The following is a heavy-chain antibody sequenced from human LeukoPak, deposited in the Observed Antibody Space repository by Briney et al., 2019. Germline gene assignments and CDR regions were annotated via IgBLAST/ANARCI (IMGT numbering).Heavy chain of an antibody. D-gene: IGHD2-2*01. CDR2: LSFGGST. V-gene: IGHV4-39*02. J-gene: IGHJ5*02. CDR1: GGSISSSGYF. CDR3: AREGLPGLCTSTSCYAVFDP. Sequence: KPSETLSLICAVSGGSISSSGYFWGWIRQSPGNGLEWIGSLSFGGSTYYNPSLKSRVTISGDTAKNHVSLKLISVSAADTAVYYCAREGLPGLCTSTSCYAVFDPWGQGTLVTVSS.